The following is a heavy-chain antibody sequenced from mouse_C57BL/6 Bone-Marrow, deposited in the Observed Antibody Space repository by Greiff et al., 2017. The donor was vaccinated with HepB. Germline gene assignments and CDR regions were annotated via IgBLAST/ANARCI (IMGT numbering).Heavy chain of an antibody. CDR2: IYPRSGNT. J-gene: IGHJ2*01. Sequence: VQLQQSGAELARPGASVKLSCKASGYTFTSYGISWVKQRTGQGLEWIGEIYPRSGNTYYNEKFKGKATLTADKSSSTAYMELRSLTSEDSAVYFCARSKGSITTVVATYDDWGQGTTLTVSS. CDR1: GYTFTSYG. V-gene: IGHV1-81*01. D-gene: IGHD1-1*01. CDR3: ARSKGSITTVVATYDD.